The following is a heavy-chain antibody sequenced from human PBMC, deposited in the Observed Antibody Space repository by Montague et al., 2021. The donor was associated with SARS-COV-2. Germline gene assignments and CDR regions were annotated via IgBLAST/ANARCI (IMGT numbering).Heavy chain of an antibody. CDR3: AREFRIGLWQTNWYFGL. Sequence: SETLSLTCGVSGGSISGHYWSWILQPPGKRLEGIVEFDHSGDTKYNPSLKSRATRSVDTSKKQLALRLSSVIAADTAVYYCAREFRIGLWQTNWYFGLWGRGTLVTVSS. J-gene: IGHJ2*01. CDR1: GGSISGHY. V-gene: IGHV4-59*11. CDR2: FDHSGDT. D-gene: IGHD3-16*01.